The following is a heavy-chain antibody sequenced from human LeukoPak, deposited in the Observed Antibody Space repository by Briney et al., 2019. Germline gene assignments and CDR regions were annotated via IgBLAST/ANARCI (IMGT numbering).Heavy chain of an antibody. Sequence: GGSLRLSCAASGFTFSSYWMSWVHQAPGKGLEWVANIKQDGSEKYYVDSVKGRFTISRDNAKNSLYLQMNSLRAEDTAVYYCARDSSGGTAAAGTFDYWGQGTLVTVSS. CDR1: GFTFSSYW. V-gene: IGHV3-7*01. CDR3: ARDSSGGTAAAGTFDY. D-gene: IGHD6-13*01. CDR2: IKQDGSEK. J-gene: IGHJ4*02.